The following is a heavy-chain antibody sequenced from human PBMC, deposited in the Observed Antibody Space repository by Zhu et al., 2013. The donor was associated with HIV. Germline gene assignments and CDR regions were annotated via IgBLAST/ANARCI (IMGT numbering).Heavy chain of an antibody. CDR3: TRDGNIVATIFYYYYYMDV. CDR2: ISYDGSNK. Sequence: QVQLVESGGGVVQPGRSLRLSCAASGFTFSSYAMHWVRQAPGKGLEWVAVISYDGSNKYYADSVKGRFTISRDNSKNTLYLQMNSLRAEDTAVYYCTRDGNIVATIFYYYYYMDVWGKGTTVTVSS. CDR1: GFTFSSYA. D-gene: IGHD5-12*01. J-gene: IGHJ6*03. V-gene: IGHV3-30-3*01.